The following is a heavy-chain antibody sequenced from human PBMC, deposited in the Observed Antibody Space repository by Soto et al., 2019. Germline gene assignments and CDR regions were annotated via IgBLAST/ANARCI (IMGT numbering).Heavy chain of an antibody. V-gene: IGHV4-59*01. CDR1: GGPISSYY. CDR2: IYYSGST. D-gene: IGHD3-22*01. CDR3: ARGHFYYDSSGYYPPSHAFDI. J-gene: IGHJ3*02. Sequence: SETLSLTSTVSGGPISSYYWSWIRQPPGKGLEWIGYIYYSGSTNYNPSLKSRVTISVDTSKNQFSLKLSSVTAADTAVYYCARGHFYYDSSGYYPPSHAFDIWGQGTMVT.